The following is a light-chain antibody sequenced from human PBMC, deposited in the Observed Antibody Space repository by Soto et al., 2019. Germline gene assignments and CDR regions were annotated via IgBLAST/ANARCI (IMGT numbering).Light chain of an antibody. CDR2: EVS. J-gene: IGLJ1*01. Sequence: QSALTQPASVSGSPGQSITISCTGTSSDVGGYNYVSWYQQHPGKAPKLIIYEVSNRPSGVSNRFSDSKSGDTASLTISGLHAEDEADYYCSSYTSSSTLYVFGTGTKLTVL. CDR1: SSDVGGYNY. V-gene: IGLV2-14*01. CDR3: SSYTSSSTLYV.